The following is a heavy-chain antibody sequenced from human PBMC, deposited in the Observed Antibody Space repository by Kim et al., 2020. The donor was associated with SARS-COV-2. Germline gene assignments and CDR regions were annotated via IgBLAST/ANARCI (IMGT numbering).Heavy chain of an antibody. CDR3: ARTVLINYDFGSGYYNDPGS. CDR1: GFTFSSYS. V-gene: IGHV3-21*01. D-gene: IGHD3-3*01. Sequence: GGSLRLSCAASGFTFSSYSMHWVRQAPGKGLEWVSFISSSSSYIYYADSVKGRFTISRDNAKNTLYLQMNSLRAEDTTVYYCARTVLINYDFGSGYYNDPGSWGQGTLVTVSS. J-gene: IGHJ5*02. CDR2: ISSSSSYI.